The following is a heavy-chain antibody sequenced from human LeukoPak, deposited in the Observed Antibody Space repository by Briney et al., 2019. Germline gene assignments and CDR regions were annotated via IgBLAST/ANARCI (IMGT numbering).Heavy chain of an antibody. CDR2: ISSSSSYI. CDR3: ARDRGEQWLVRRVRFDP. D-gene: IGHD6-19*01. CDR1: GFTFSSFS. Sequence: GGSLRLSCGASGFTFSSFSMNWVRQAPGKGLEWVSSISSSSSYIYYADSVKGRFTISRDDAKNSLYLQMNSLRAEDTAVYYCARDRGEQWLVRRVRFDPWGQGTLVTVSS. V-gene: IGHV3-21*01. J-gene: IGHJ5*02.